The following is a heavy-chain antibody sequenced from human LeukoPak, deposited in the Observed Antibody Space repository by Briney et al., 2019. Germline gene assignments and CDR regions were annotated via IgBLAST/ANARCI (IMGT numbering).Heavy chain of an antibody. J-gene: IGHJ2*01. CDR2: IYYSGST. Sequence: LRLSCAASGFTFSSYAMSWVRQPPGKGLEWIGYIYYSGSTYYSPSLKSRVTISVDTSKDQFSLNLYSVTATDTAVYYCARDLRGYCTNDVCNWYFDLWGRGTLVTVSS. CDR3: ARDLRGYCTNDVCNWYFDL. V-gene: IGHV4-30-4*08. CDR1: GFTFSSYA. D-gene: IGHD2-8*01.